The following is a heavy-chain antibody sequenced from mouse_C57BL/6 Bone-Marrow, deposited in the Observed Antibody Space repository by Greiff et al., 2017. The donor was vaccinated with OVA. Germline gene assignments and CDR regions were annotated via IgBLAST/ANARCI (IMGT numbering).Heavy chain of an antibody. J-gene: IGHJ1*03. V-gene: IGHV5-6*02. CDR1: GFTFSSYG. CDR3: ARRGYFDV. Sequence: EVKLMESGGDLVKPGGSLKLSCAASGFTFSSYGMSWVRQTPDKRLEWVATISSGGSYTYYPDSVKGRFTISRDNAKNTLYLQMSSLKSEDTAMYYCARRGYFDVWGTGTTGTVSS. CDR2: ISSGGSYT.